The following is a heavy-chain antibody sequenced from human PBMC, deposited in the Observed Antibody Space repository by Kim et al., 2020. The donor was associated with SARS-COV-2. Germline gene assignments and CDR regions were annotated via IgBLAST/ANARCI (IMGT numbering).Heavy chain of an antibody. J-gene: IGHJ4*02. D-gene: IGHD3-22*01. Sequence: GGSLRLSCAASGFTFSSYWMHWVHQTPGKGLVWVSRINSDASTTTYADSVEGRFTTSRDNAKNTLYLQMNSLRAEDTAVYYCARDYGYATSGSDFWGQGTLVTVSS. CDR3: ARDYGYATSGSDF. CDR1: GFTFSSYW. V-gene: IGHV3-74*01. CDR2: INSDASTT.